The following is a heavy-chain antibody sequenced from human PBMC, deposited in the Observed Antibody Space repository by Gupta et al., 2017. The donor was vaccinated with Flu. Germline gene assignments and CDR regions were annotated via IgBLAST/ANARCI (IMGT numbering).Heavy chain of an antibody. D-gene: IGHD3-22*01. V-gene: IGHV4-34*01. CDR1: GGSFSGYY. J-gene: IGHJ4*02. CDR2: INHSGST. Sequence: QVQLQQWCAGLLKPSETLSLTCAGYGGSFSGYYWSWIRQPPGKGLEWIGEINHSGSTNYNPSLKSRVTISVDTSKNQFSLKLSSVTAADTAVYYCARGRNYYDSSAGYWGQGTLVTVSS. CDR3: ARGRNYYDSSAGY.